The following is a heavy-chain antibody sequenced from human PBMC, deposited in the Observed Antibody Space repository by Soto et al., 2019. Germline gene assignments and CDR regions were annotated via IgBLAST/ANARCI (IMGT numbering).Heavy chain of an antibody. CDR2: ISAYTDIP. CDR3: ARVIPGVEAWFDP. CDR1: GYTFTNFG. V-gene: IGHV1-18*01. Sequence: QVQLVQSGAAVKKPGASVKVSCRASGYTFTNFGVTWVRRAPGQGLEWMGWISAYTDIPNYAQKFPGRVTMTKDTSASTAYRDLRSLTSDDTAVYYCARVIPGVEAWFDPWGQGTLVTVSS. J-gene: IGHJ5*02. D-gene: IGHD2-2*01.